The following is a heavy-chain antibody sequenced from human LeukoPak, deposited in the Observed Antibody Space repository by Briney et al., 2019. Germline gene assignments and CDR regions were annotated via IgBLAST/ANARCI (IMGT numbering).Heavy chain of an antibody. CDR1: GYGFTSYW. Sequence: GGSLKSSFKGSGYGFTSYWIGWGRRMPGKGGGGRGRIYPGDCDTRYSPSFQGQGTISADKSIKNTYLQWSSLKASDTAMYYCARPPGYCSGGSCWFDPWGQGTLVTVSS. J-gene: IGHJ5*02. CDR2: IYPGDCDT. D-gene: IGHD2-15*01. CDR3: ARPPGYCSGGSCWFDP. V-gene: IGHV5-51*01.